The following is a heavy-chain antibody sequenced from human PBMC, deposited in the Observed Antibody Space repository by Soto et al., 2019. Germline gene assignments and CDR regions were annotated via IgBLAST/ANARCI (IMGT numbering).Heavy chain of an antibody. Sequence: QVQLQESGPGLVKPSETLSLTCTVSGGSISSYSWSWIRQPPGKGLEWIGYIYYSGSTNYNPSLKSRVTISVDTTTNQFSLKLSSVTAADTAVYYCARGQRSDYYYYYYMDVWGNGTTVTVSS. CDR3: ARGQRSDYYYYYYMDV. CDR1: GGSISSYS. CDR2: IYYSGST. V-gene: IGHV4-59*01. J-gene: IGHJ6*03. D-gene: IGHD1-1*01.